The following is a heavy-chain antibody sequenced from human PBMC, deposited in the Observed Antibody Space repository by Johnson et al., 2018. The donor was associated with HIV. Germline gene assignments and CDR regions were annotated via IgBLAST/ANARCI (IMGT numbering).Heavy chain of an antibody. CDR3: AKDDRELDAFDI. Sequence: VQLVESGGGLVNPGGSLRLSCAASGFSFSDYYMSWIRQAPGKGLEWVSYITSSGSTLYYADSVKGRFTISRDNAKNSLSLQMNILTAEDTAVYYCAKDDRELDAFDIWGQGTMVTVSS. CDR1: GFSFSDYY. D-gene: IGHD1-26*01. V-gene: IGHV3-11*04. CDR2: ITSSGSTL. J-gene: IGHJ3*02.